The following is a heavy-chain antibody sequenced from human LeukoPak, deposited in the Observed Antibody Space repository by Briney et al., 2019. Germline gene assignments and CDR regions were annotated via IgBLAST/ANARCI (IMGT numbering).Heavy chain of an antibody. V-gene: IGHV4-59*01. D-gene: IGHD5-18*01. CDR3: ARGGRSYENYFDY. CDR2: IYYSGST. CDR1: GGSISGYY. Sequence: PSETLSLTCTVSGGSISGYYWSWIRQPPGKGLEWIGYIYYSGSTNYNPSLKSRVTISLDTSKSQFSLKPNSVTAADTAVYYCARGGRSYENYFDYWGQGTLVTVSS. J-gene: IGHJ4*02.